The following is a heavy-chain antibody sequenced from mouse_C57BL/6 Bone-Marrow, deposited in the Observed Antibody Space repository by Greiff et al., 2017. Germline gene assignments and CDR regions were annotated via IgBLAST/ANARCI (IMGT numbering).Heavy chain of an antibody. CDR2: IHPNSGST. Sequence: QVQLQQPGAELVKPGASVKLSCKASGYTFTSYWMHWVKQRPGQGLEWIGMIHPNSGSTNYNEKFKSKATLTVDKSSSTAYMQLSSLTSEDSAVYFCARYEKYYGLGDYWGQGTTLTVSS. V-gene: IGHV1-64*01. J-gene: IGHJ2*01. D-gene: IGHD1-1*01. CDR3: ARYEKYYGLGDY. CDR1: GYTFTSYW.